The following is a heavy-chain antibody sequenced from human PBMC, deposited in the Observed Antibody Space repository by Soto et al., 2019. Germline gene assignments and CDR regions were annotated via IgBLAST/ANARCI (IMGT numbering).Heavy chain of an antibody. V-gene: IGHV3-33*01. CDR1: GFTFRNYG. CDR2: VWYDGGNK. Sequence: QVQLVESGGGVVQPGRSLRLSCAASGFTFRNYGMHWVRQAPAKGLEWVALVWYDGGNKNYVDSVKGRFTISRDNSKNTLYLQMNSLRDEDTAVYYCVRAAGYSGNDYVYYYGMDVWRQGTTVTVSS. D-gene: IGHD5-12*01. CDR3: VRAAGYSGNDYVYYYGMDV. J-gene: IGHJ6*02.